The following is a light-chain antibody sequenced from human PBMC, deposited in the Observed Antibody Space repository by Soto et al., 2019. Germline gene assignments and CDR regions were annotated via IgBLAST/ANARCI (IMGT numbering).Light chain of an antibody. CDR2: TNI. V-gene: IGLV1-40*01. J-gene: IGLJ2*01. Sequence: QAVVTQPPSVSGAPGQRVTISCTGSSSNIGAGYGVQWYQQFPGTAPKLLIYTNINRPSGVPDRFSGSRSGTSASLAITVLQAEDEAAYHCQSYDSSLSGSVFGGGTKLTVL. CDR1: SSNIGAGYG. CDR3: QSYDSSLSGSV.